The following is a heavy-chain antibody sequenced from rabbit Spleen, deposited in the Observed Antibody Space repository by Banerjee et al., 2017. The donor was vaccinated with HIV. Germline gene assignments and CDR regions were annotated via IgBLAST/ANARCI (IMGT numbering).Heavy chain of an antibody. V-gene: IGHV1S40*01. CDR2: IYAGSSGST. CDR3: ARDEAGSSQFDL. Sequence: QSLEGSGGDLVKPGASLTLTCTASGFSFSSSYWICWVRQAPGKGLEWIACIYAGSSGSTYYASWAKGRFTISETSSTTVTLQMTNLTAADTATYFCARDEAGSSQFDLWGQGTLVTVS. CDR1: GFSFSSSYW. J-gene: IGHJ4*01. D-gene: IGHD8-1*01.